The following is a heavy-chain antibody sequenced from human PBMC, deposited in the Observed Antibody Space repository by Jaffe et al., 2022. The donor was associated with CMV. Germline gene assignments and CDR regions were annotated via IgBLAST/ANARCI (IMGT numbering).Heavy chain of an antibody. CDR1: GGSISSYY. V-gene: IGHV4-59*01. Sequence: QVQLQESGPGLVKPSETLSLTCTVSGGSISSYYWSWIRQPPGKGLEWIGYIYYSGSTNYNPSLKSRVTISVDTSKNQFSLKLSSVTAADTAVYYCARASKGGWFDPWGQGTLVTVSS. CDR2: IYYSGST. J-gene: IGHJ5*02. CDR3: ARASKGGWFDP.